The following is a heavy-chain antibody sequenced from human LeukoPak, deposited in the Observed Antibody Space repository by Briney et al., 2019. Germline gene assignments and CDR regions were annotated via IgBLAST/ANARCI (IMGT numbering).Heavy chain of an antibody. D-gene: IGHD6-19*01. V-gene: IGHV3-23*01. CDR1: GFTFSSYA. J-gene: IGHJ4*02. CDR3: ARRGYSSGWSVGF. Sequence: GGSLRLSCAASGFTFSSYAMSWVRQAPGKGLEWVSDISASGGSTYYADSVKGRFTISRDNSKNTLYLQMNSLRAEDTAVHYCARRGYSSGWSVGFWGQGTLVTVSS. CDR2: ISASGGST.